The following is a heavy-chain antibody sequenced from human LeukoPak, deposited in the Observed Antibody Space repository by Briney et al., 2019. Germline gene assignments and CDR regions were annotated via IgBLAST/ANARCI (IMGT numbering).Heavy chain of an antibody. CDR1: GYTFSNYG. CDR2: ISAYNGNT. CDR3: ARDSSSWSHAEYFQH. J-gene: IGHJ1*01. Sequence: ASVKVSCKGSGYTFSNYGIRWGGQARGQGKEWMGWISAYNGNTPYPQTLQGRVTMTTDTSTSPAYMQLRSLRSDDTAVYYCARDSSSWSHAEYFQHWGQGTLVTVSS. V-gene: IGHV1-18*01. D-gene: IGHD6-13*01.